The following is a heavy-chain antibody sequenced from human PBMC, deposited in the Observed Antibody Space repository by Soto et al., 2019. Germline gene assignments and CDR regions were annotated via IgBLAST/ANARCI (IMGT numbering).Heavy chain of an antibody. J-gene: IGHJ6*03. V-gene: IGHV3-11*01. CDR2: ISSSGSTI. CDR3: SGIAARQGYYYYYMDV. CDR1: GFTFSDYY. D-gene: IGHD6-6*01. Sequence: QVQLVESGGGLVKPGGSLRLSCAASGFTFSDYYMSWIRQAPGKGLEWVSYISSSGSTIYYADSVKGRFTISRDNAKNSLYLQMNSLRAEDTAVYYCSGIAARQGYYYYYMDVWGKGTTVTVSS.